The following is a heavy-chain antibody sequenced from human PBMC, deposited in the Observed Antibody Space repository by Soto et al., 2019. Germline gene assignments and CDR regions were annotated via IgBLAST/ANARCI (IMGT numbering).Heavy chain of an antibody. CDR2: IYPADSDT. Sequence: GESLKISGKGSGYSFPSQWIGWVRQTPGKGLEWMGSIYPADSDTRYSPSFQGQVIISADKSIRTAYLEWSSLKASDSATYYCLTPPHSTTSYYDHSYGMDVSGQGTTVIVSS. CDR1: GYSFPSQW. D-gene: IGHD6-13*01. J-gene: IGHJ6*02. CDR3: LTPPHSTTSYYDHSYGMDV. V-gene: IGHV5-51*01.